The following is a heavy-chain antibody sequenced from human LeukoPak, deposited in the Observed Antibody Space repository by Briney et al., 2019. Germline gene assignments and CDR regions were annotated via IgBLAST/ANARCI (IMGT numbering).Heavy chain of an antibody. V-gene: IGHV3-7*01. CDR3: ARGSSAAAESYFDY. CDR1: GFTFSSYW. Sequence: PGGSLRLSCAASGFTFSSYWMSWVRQAPGKGLEWVANIKQDGSEKYYVDSVKGRFTISRDNAKNSLYLQMNSLRAEDTAVYYCARGSSAAAESYFDYWGQGTLVTVSS. D-gene: IGHD6-25*01. J-gene: IGHJ4*02. CDR2: IKQDGSEK.